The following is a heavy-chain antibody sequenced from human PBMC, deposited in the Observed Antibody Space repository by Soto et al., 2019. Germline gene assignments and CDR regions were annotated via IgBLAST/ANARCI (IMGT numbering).Heavy chain of an antibody. D-gene: IGHD2-2*01. CDR2: ISGSGGST. J-gene: IGHJ4*02. V-gene: IGHV3-23*01. Sequence: GGSLRLSCAASGFTFSSYAMSWVRQAPGKGLEWVSAISGSGGSTYYADSVKGRFTISRDNSKNTLYLQMNSLRAEDTAVYYCAKVGPHFKYCSSTSCRNFFDYWGQGTLVTVSS. CDR1: GFTFSSYA. CDR3: AKVGPHFKYCSSTSCRNFFDY.